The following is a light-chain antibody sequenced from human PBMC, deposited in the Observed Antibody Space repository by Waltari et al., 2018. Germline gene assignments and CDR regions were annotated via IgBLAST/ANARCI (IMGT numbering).Light chain of an antibody. J-gene: IGKJ1*01. CDR2: PAS. CDR3: QQYNNWPPST. CDR1: ESIATD. Sequence: CRASESIATDLAWYQQRPGQAPRLLIFPASSRATDIPAKFSGSGSGTEFTLTISSLQAEDFAVYYCQQYNNWPPSTFGQGTKVEFK. V-gene: IGKV3-15*01.